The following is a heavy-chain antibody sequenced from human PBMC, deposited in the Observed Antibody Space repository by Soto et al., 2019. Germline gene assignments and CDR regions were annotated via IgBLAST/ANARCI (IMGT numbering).Heavy chain of an antibody. V-gene: IGHV4-34*01. J-gene: IGHJ6*02. D-gene: IGHD3-3*01. CDR3: ARSLAADFWSGYLRYYYYYGMDV. Sequence: SETLSLICAVYGGSFSGYYWSWIRQPPGKGLEWIGEINHSGSTNYNPSLKSRVTISVDTSKNQFSLKLSSVTAADTAVYYCARSLAADFWSGYLRYYYYYGMDVWGQGTTVTVSS. CDR1: GGSFSGYY. CDR2: INHSGST.